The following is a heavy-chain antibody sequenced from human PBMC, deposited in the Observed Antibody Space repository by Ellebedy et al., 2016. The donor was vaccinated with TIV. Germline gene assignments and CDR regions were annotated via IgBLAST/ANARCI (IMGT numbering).Heavy chain of an antibody. CDR1: GFTFSRYG. J-gene: IGHJ4*02. D-gene: IGHD6-13*01. V-gene: IGHV3-33*01. Sequence: PGGSLRLSCAASGFTFSRYGMHWVRQAPGKGLEWVAVIWFDGTNKYYADSVKGRFTISRDNSKNTLYLQMNSLRAEDTAVYYCARDRGFGSSWQLEFDSWGQGTLITVSS. CDR2: IWFDGTNK. CDR3: ARDRGFGSSWQLEFDS.